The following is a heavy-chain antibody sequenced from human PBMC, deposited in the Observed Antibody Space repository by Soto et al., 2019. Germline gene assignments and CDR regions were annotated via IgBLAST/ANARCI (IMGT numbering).Heavy chain of an antibody. Sequence: PSQTLSLTFAISGDSVSSNSAAWNWIRQSPSRGLEWLGRTYYRSKWYNDYAVSVKSRVIINADTAKNQFSLQLNSVTPEDTAVYYCARKQAGAFDIWGQGTMVTVSS. J-gene: IGHJ3*02. D-gene: IGHD6-19*01. CDR3: ARKQAGAFDI. V-gene: IGHV6-1*01. CDR1: GDSVSSNSAA. CDR2: TYYRSKWYN.